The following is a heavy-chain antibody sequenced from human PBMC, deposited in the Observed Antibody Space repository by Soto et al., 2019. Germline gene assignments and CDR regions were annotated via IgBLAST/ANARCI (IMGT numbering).Heavy chain of an antibody. Sequence: QVQLVPSGAEVKKPGSSVKVSCKASRDTFSNYGVSWVRQAPGQGLEWMGGIIPIVDTANYAQQFLGRVTFTAVESTSTVYMELSSLRSEDTDVYYCARDLETSLVTSAFDIWGQGKMVTVSS. CDR2: IIPIVDTA. V-gene: IGHV1-69*12. CDR3: ARDLETSLVTSAFDI. CDR1: RDTFSNYG. D-gene: IGHD3-9*01. J-gene: IGHJ3*02.